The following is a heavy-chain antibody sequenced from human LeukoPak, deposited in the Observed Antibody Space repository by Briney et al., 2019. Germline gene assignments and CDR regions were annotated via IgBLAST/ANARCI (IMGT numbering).Heavy chain of an antibody. D-gene: IGHD2-2*01. Sequence: GGSLRLSCAASGFTFSSYTMSWVRQAPGKGLEWVSGVSGSGGSTHYADSVKGRFTISRGNSKNTLYLQMNSLRAEDTAVYYCAASLPNIVVVPATKGPFGYWGQGTLVTVSS. CDR3: AASLPNIVVVPATKGPFGY. CDR1: GFTFSSYT. J-gene: IGHJ4*02. CDR2: VSGSGGST. V-gene: IGHV3-23*01.